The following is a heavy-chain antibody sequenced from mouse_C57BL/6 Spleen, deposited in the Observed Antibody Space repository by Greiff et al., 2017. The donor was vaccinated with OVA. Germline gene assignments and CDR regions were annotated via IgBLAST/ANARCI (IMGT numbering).Heavy chain of an antibody. J-gene: IGHJ4*01. Sequence: EVQVVESGGGLVQPGGSLKLSCAASGFTFSDYYMYWVRQTPEKRLEWVAYISNGGGSTYYPDTVKGRFTISRDNAKNTLYLQMSRLKSEDTAMYYCARQDYGSSYYAMDYWGQGTSVTVSS. CDR3: ARQDYGSSYYAMDY. V-gene: IGHV5-12*01. D-gene: IGHD1-1*01. CDR1: GFTFSDYY. CDR2: ISNGGGST.